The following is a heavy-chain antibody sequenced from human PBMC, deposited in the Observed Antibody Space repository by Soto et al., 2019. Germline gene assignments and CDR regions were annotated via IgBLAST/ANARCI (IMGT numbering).Heavy chain of an antibody. V-gene: IGHV3-7*02. CDR1: GFTFSTYG. CDR2: IRKDGSEK. J-gene: IGHJ4*02. Sequence: ELQLVESGGGSVQPGGSLRLSCAASGFTFSTYGMNWVRQAPGKGLEWVANIRKDGSEKNYVDSVKGRFTISRDNAKKSLFLQMTSLRAEDTAVYYCAGGSGWLVDYWGQGTLVTVSS. D-gene: IGHD6-19*01. CDR3: AGGSGWLVDY.